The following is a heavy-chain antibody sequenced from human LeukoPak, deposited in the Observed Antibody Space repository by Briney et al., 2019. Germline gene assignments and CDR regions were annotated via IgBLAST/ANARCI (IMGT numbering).Heavy chain of an antibody. V-gene: IGHV3-33*06. CDR2: MWYDGINK. D-gene: IGHD2-15*01. J-gene: IGHJ4*02. CDR1: GFSFRTFG. Sequence: GGSLRLSCAASGFSFRTFGMHWVRQAPGKGLEWVAVMWYDGINKYYADSVKGRFTVSRDNSKNTLYLQMNSLRAEDTAVYYCAKDAAATYYYFDYWGQGTLVTVSS. CDR3: AKDAAATYYYFDY.